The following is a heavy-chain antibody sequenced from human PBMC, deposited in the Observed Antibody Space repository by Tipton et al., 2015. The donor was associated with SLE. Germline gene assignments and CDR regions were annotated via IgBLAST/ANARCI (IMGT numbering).Heavy chain of an antibody. Sequence: TLSLTCTVYGGSISSHYWSWIRQPPGKGLEWIGYIYYSGSTNYNPSLKSRVTISVDTSKNQFSLRLSSVTAADTAVYYCARDLRRYFDYWGQGTLVTVSS. CDR3: ARDLRRYFDY. J-gene: IGHJ4*02. CDR1: GGSISSHY. CDR2: IYYSGST. V-gene: IGHV4-59*11.